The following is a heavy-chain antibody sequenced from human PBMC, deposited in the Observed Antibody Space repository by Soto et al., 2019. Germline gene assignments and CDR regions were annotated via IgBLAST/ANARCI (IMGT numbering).Heavy chain of an antibody. V-gene: IGHV3-53*01. D-gene: IGHD5-18*01. J-gene: IGHJ4*02. CDR2: IYSSGST. CDR3: ARGYSYTQPVFDY. Sequence: GGSLRLSCAASGFTVSSNYMTWVRQAPGKGLEWVSFIYSSGSTYYADSVKGRFTISRDNFKNTLYLQMNSLRAEDTAVYYCARGYSYTQPVFDYWGLGTLVTVSS. CDR1: GFTVSSNY.